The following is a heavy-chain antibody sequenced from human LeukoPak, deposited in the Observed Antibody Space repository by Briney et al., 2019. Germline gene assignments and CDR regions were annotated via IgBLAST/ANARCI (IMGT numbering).Heavy chain of an antibody. CDR2: IKQDGSEK. Sequence: GGSLRLSCAAPGFTFSNYWMSWVRQAPGKGLEWVANIKQDGSEKYYVDSVKGRFTISRDNAKNSLYLQLNSLRAEDTAVYYCAREEHLEGDFDYWGQGTLVTVSS. D-gene: IGHD1-1*01. CDR1: GFTFSNYW. V-gene: IGHV3-7*05. CDR3: AREEHLEGDFDY. J-gene: IGHJ4*02.